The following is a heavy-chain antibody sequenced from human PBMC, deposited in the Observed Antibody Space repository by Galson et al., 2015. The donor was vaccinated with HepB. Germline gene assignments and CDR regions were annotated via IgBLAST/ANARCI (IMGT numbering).Heavy chain of an antibody. Sequence: SVKVSCKASGGTFSSYTISWVRQAPGQGLEWMGRIIPILGIANYAQKFQGRVTITADKSTSTAYMELSSLRSEDTAVYYCARGGYCSGGSCYPIYYYYGMDVWGQGTTVTVSS. CDR3: ARGGYCSGGSCYPIYYYYGMDV. CDR2: IIPILGIA. D-gene: IGHD2-15*01. CDR1: GGTFSSYT. V-gene: IGHV1-69*02. J-gene: IGHJ6*02.